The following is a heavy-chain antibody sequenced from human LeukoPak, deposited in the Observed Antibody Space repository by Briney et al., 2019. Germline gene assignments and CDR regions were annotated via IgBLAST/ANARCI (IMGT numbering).Heavy chain of an antibody. CDR3: ATSGYSSGWSAWYYYGMDV. V-gene: IGHV1-2*02. CDR2: INPDSGGT. J-gene: IGHJ6*02. D-gene: IGHD6-19*01. CDR1: GYTFTGSY. Sequence: ASVKVSCKASGYTFTGSYMHWARQAPGQGLEWMGWINPDSGGTNYAQKFQGRVTMTRDTSISTAYMELSSLRSEDTAVYYCATSGYSSGWSAWYYYGMDVWGQGTTVTVSS.